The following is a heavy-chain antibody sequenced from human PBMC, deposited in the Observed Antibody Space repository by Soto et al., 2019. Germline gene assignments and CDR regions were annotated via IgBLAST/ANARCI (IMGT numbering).Heavy chain of an antibody. J-gene: IGHJ4*02. CDR1: RYTFKSHG. D-gene: IGHD3-16*01. V-gene: IGHV3-23*01. Sequence: GGSLRLSCAASRYTFKSHGLSWVRQAPGKGPEWVSTIDSSGVNTHYADSVKGRFTISGDNSRNTLHLQMHDLRADDTALYYCVSWVSAHFDYWGQGTVVTVSS. CDR2: IDSSGVNT. CDR3: VSWVSAHFDY.